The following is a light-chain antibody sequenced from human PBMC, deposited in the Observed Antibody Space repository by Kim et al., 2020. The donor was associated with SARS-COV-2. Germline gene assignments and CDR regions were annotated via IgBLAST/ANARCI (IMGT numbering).Light chain of an antibody. J-gene: IGLJ3*02. CDR2: GKN. Sequence: VALGQTVRITCQGDSLRSYYASWYQQKPGQAPVLVIYGKNNRPSGIPDRFSGSSSGNTASLTITGAQAEDEADYYCNSRDSSGNRVFGGGTQLTVL. V-gene: IGLV3-19*01. CDR1: SLRSYY. CDR3: NSRDSSGNRV.